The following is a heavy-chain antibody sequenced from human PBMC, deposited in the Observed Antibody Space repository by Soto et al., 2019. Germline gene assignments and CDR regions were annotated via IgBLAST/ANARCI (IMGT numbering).Heavy chain of an antibody. CDR2: IKSKTDGGTT. D-gene: IGHD2-15*01. CDR3: TPDRRTPSKAFDI. CDR1: GFTFSNAW. V-gene: IGHV3-15*01. J-gene: IGHJ3*02. Sequence: GGSLRLSCAASGFTFSNAWMSWVRQAPGKGLEWVGRIKSKTDGGTTDYAAPVKGRFTISRDDSKNTLYLQMNSLKTEDTAVYYCTPDRRTPSKAFDIWGQGTMVTVSS.